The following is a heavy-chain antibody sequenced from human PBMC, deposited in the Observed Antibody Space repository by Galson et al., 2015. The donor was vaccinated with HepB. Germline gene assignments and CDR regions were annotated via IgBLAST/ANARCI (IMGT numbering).Heavy chain of an antibody. D-gene: IGHD2-21*02. Sequence: CAISGDSVSSNSAAWNWIRQSPSRGLEWLGRTYYRSKWYNDYAVSVKSRITINPDTSKNQFSLQLNSVTPEDTAVYYCARGGYCGGDSYNRDYWYFDLWGRGTLVTVSS. J-gene: IGHJ2*01. CDR2: TYYRSKWYN. CDR3: ARGGYCGGDSYNRDYWYFDL. CDR1: GDSVSSNSAA. V-gene: IGHV6-1*01.